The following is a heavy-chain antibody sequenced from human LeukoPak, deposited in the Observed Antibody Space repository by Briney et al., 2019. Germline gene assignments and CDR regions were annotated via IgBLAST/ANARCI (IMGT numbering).Heavy chain of an antibody. J-gene: IGHJ4*02. D-gene: IGHD3-10*01. CDR1: GFSFRDYW. V-gene: IGHV3-23*01. Sequence: GGSLRLSCAASGFSFRDYWMSWVRQAPGKGLEWVSAISGSGGSTYYADSVKGRFTISRDNSKNTLYLQMNSLRAEDTAVYYCAKDQRITMVRGVMIWGQGTLVTVSS. CDR3: AKDQRITMVRGVMI. CDR2: ISGSGGST.